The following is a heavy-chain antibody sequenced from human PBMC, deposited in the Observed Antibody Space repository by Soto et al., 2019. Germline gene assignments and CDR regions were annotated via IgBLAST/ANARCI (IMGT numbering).Heavy chain of an antibody. V-gene: IGHV1-69*01. J-gene: IGHJ3*02. CDR2: IIPIFGTA. Sequence: QVQLVQSGAEVQKPGSSVKVSCKASGGTFSSYAISWVRQAPGQGLEWMGGIIPIFGTANYAQKFQGRVTITADESTSTAYMELSSLRSEDTAVYYCARHCSGGSCYSNSAFDIWGQGTMVTVSS. CDR3: ARHCSGGSCYSNSAFDI. D-gene: IGHD2-15*01. CDR1: GGTFSSYA.